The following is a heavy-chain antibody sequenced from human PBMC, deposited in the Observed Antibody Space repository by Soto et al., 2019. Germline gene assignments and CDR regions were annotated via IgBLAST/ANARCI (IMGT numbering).Heavy chain of an antibody. CDR1: GDSISSNGYH. CDR3: AIHSSPYSYSDWLDP. CDR2: VSYSGTT. J-gene: IGHJ5*02. Sequence: QLQLQESGPGLVKPSETLSLICTVSGDSISSNGYHWGWIRQPPGKGLEWMASVSYSGTTHYNPSPQSRVTISVDTAKNQFPLKLNSLTAADTAVYYCAIHSSPYSYSDWLDPWGQGTLVTVSS. V-gene: IGHV4-39*01. D-gene: IGHD1-26*01.